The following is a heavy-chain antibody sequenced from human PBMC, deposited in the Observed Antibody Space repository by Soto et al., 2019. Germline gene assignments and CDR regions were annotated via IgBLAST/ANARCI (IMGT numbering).Heavy chain of an antibody. J-gene: IGHJ3*02. V-gene: IGHV3-53*04. CDR2: IYSGGST. CDR1: GFTVSSNY. CDR3: ARQAGYYSVAAFDI. Sequence: GGSLRLSCAASGFTVSSNYMSWVRQAPGKGLEWVSVIYSGGSTYYADSVKGRFTISRHNSKNTLYLQMNSLRAEDTAVYYCARQAGYYSVAAFDIWGQGTMVTVSS. D-gene: IGHD3-9*01.